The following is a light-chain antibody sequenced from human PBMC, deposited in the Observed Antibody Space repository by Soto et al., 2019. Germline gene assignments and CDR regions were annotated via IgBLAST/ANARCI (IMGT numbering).Light chain of an antibody. J-gene: IGKJ4*01. CDR3: QQYVSIPLT. CDR1: QSVTNRY. CDR2: GAS. Sequence: EIVLTQSPGTLSLSPGERATLSCRASQSVTNRYLAWYRQKPGQAPRLLIFGASIRDTGIPDRFSGSGSGTDFTLTISRLEPEDSAVYYCQQYVSIPLTVGGGTKGDSK. V-gene: IGKV3-20*01.